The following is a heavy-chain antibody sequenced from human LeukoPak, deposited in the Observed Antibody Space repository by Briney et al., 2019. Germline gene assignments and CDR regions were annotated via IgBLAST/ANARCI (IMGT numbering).Heavy chain of an antibody. D-gene: IGHD2-2*02. CDR1: RFTFNSFA. CDR2: ITWGNDRT. Sequence: GGSLRLSSATSRFTFNSFAMNWVRQAPGRGLEWVSTITWGNDRTFHAGSVKGRFTISKDNSKNTVYLQMNSLRVEDTATYCSATGYTSAPRWDYWGQGTLVTVSS. V-gene: IGHV3-23*01. CDR3: ATGYTSAPRWDY. J-gene: IGHJ4*02.